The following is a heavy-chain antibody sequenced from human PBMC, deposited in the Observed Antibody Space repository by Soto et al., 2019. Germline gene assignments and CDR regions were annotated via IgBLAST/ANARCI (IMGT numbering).Heavy chain of an antibody. CDR3: AKNSGWFNT. CDR2: IDGSGGTT. CDR1: GFPFSSTD. V-gene: IGHV3-23*01. J-gene: IGHJ5*02. D-gene: IGHD3-10*01. Sequence: EFQVLQSGGGLVQPGGSLTLSCAASGFPFSSTDMTWVRQAPGKGLEWVSTIDGSGGTTYYADSVKGRFTISRDNSISTVFLQMNSLRADDTALYFCAKNSGWFNTWGQGALVTVSS.